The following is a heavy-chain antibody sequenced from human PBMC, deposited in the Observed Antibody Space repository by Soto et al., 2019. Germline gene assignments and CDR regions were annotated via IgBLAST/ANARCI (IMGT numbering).Heavy chain of an antibody. V-gene: IGHV1-2*04. Sequence: ASVKVSCKASGYTFTGYDMHWVRQAPGQGLEWMGWINPNSGGTNYAQKFQGWVTMTRDTSISTAYMELSRLRSDDTAVYYCARSESATSLDDWGQGTLVTLSS. CDR1: GYTFTGYD. D-gene: IGHD1-26*01. CDR2: INPNSGGT. CDR3: ARSESATSLDD. J-gene: IGHJ4*02.